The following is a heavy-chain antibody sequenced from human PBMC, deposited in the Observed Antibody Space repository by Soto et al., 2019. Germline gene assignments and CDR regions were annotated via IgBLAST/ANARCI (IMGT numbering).Heavy chain of an antibody. Sequence: QLQLQESGPGLVKPSETLSLTCTVSGGSISSSSYNWGWIRQPPGKGLEWIGGTHYSGSTYYNPSLKSRVTISVDTSKNQFSLKLSSVTAADTAVYYCARHGDFWSGSQGYNWFDPWGQGTLVTVSS. CDR1: GGSISSSSYN. J-gene: IGHJ5*02. CDR2: THYSGST. D-gene: IGHD3-3*01. V-gene: IGHV4-39*01. CDR3: ARHGDFWSGSQGYNWFDP.